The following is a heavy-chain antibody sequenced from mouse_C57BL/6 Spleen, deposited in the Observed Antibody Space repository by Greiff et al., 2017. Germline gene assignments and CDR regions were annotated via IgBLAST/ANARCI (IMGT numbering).Heavy chain of an antibody. Sequence: QVQLQQSGPELVKPGASVKISCKASGYAFSSSWMNWVKQRPGKGLEWIGRIYPGDGDTNYNGKFKGTATLTADKSSSTAYMQLSSLTSEDSAVYCCARSSNYVDAMDYWGQGTSVTVSS. V-gene: IGHV1-82*01. J-gene: IGHJ4*01. CDR2: IYPGDGDT. CDR3: ARSSNYVDAMDY. D-gene: IGHD2-5*01. CDR1: GYAFSSSW.